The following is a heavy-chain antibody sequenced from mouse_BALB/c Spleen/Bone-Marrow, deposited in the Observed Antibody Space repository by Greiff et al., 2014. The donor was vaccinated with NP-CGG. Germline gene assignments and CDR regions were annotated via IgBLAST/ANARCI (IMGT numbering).Heavy chain of an antibody. V-gene: IGHV2-9*02. D-gene: IGHD1-1*02. Sequence: VKLVESGPGLVAPSQSLSITCTVSGFSLTSYGVHWVRQPPGKGLEWLGVIWAGGSTDYNSALMSRLSISKDNSKSQVFLKMNSLQTDDIAMYYCARDESGSCGDYWGQGTSVTVSS. CDR2: IWAGGST. CDR3: ARDESGSCGDY. CDR1: GFSLTSYG. J-gene: IGHJ4*01.